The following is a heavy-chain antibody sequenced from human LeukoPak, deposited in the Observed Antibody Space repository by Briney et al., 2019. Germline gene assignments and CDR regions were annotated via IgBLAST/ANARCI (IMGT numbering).Heavy chain of an antibody. V-gene: IGHV3-30-3*01. Sequence: GGSLRLSCTASGFTFNIYAIHWVRQAPGKGLEWVAVISYDGSNKYYADSVKGRFTISRDNSKNTLYLQMNSLRAEDTAVYYCARDRSEYYYYAMDVWGQGTTVTVSS. CDR3: ARDRSEYYYYAMDV. CDR2: ISYDGSNK. CDR1: GFTFNIYA. J-gene: IGHJ6*02. D-gene: IGHD2/OR15-2a*01.